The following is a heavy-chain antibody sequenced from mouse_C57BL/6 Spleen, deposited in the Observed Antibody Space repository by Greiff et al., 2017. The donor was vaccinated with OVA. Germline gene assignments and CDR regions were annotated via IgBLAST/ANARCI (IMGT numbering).Heavy chain of an antibody. CDR2: IHPYSGST. CDR1: GYTFTSYW. J-gene: IGHJ2*01. V-gene: IGHV1-64*01. CDR3: AGFNKDY. Sequence: QVQLQQSGAELVKPGASVKLSCKASGYTFTSYWMHWVKQRPGQGLEWIGMIHPYSGSTNYNQKFKSKATLTVDKSSSTAYMQLGSLTSEDSAVYYCAGFNKDYWGQGTTLTVSS.